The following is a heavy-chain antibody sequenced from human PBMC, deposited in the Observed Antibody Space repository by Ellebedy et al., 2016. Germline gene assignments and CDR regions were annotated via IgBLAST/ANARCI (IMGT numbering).Heavy chain of an antibody. Sequence: SETLSLTXAVSGGSISSSHWWSWVRQPPGRGLEWIAEINHSGSTNYNPSLKSRVTISVDTSKNQFSLKLSSVTAADTAVYYCARGDLYGWWSWGQGTLVTVSS. CDR3: ARGDLYGWWS. J-gene: IGHJ5*02. CDR1: GGSISSSHW. D-gene: IGHD2-15*01. CDR2: INHSGST. V-gene: IGHV4-4*02.